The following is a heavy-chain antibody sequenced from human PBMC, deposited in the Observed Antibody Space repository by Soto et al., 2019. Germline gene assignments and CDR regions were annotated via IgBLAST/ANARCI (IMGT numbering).Heavy chain of an antibody. CDR1: GFSFTTYA. Sequence: GGSLRLSCAASGFSFTTYAMNWVRQAPGKGLEWVSSISGNGLKTYYADSVQGRVTISRDNSQRTIYLQVKSLRDEDTAVYYCAKVWEPLLTEVPRAAFDYWGQGTLVTVSS. D-gene: IGHD3-16*01. V-gene: IGHV3-23*01. CDR3: AKVWEPLLTEVPRAAFDY. CDR2: ISGNGLKT. J-gene: IGHJ4*02.